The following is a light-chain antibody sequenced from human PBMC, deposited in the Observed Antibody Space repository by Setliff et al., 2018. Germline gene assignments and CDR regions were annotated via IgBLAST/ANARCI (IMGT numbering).Light chain of an antibody. J-gene: IGLJ1*01. V-gene: IGLV2-14*01. Sequence: QSALTQPASVSGSPGQSITISCTGTSSDIGGYNYVSWYQQHSGKAPKLMIYEVSNRPSGVSNRFSGSKSGNTASLTISGLQAEDGADYYCSSYTDSSTYVFGTGTKVTVL. CDR1: SSDIGGYNY. CDR3: SSYTDSSTYV. CDR2: EVS.